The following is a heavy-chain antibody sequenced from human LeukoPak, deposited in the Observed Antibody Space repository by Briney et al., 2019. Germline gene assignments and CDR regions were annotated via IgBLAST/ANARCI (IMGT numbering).Heavy chain of an antibody. CDR1: GGSISTYY. Sequence: SETLSLTCTVSGGSISTYYWSWIRQPPGKGLEWIGFIYYSGSTNYNPSLKSRVTISVGTSKNQFSLKLSSVTAADTAVYFCARGPCSNWYYFDYWGQGTLVTVSS. J-gene: IGHJ4*02. CDR2: IYYSGST. D-gene: IGHD6-13*01. CDR3: ARGPCSNWYYFDY. V-gene: IGHV4-59*01.